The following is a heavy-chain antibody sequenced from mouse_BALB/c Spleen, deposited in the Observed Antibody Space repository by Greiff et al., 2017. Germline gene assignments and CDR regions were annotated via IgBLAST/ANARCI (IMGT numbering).Heavy chain of an antibody. D-gene: IGHD1-1*01. CDR2: ISYSGST. Sequence: DVQLQKSGPSLVKPSQTLSLTCSVTGDSITSGYWNWIRKFPGNKLEYMGYISYSGSTYYNPSLKSRISITRDTSKNQYYLQLNSVTTEDTATYYCARYLYGSSYDWYFDVWGAGTTVTVSS. CDR1: GDSITSGY. V-gene: IGHV3-8*02. CDR3: ARYLYGSSYDWYFDV. J-gene: IGHJ1*01.